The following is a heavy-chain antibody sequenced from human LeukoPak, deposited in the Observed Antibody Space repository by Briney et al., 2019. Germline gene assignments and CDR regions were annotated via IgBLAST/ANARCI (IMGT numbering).Heavy chain of an antibody. CDR3: TKWSGFGND. CDR2: ISDSGDST. Sequence: GGSLRLSCAASGFTFSSYSMTWVRQTPGMGLEWVSGISDSGDSTYYADSVKGRFTISRDNSRNTLYLEMNSLRAEDTAVYYCTKWSGFGNDWGQGTLVTVSS. D-gene: IGHD3-10*01. J-gene: IGHJ4*02. V-gene: IGHV3-23*01. CDR1: GFTFSSYS.